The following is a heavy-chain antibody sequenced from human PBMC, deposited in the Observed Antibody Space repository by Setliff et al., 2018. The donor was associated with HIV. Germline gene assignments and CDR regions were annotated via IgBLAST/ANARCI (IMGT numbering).Heavy chain of an antibody. D-gene: IGHD1-26*01. CDR2: INPSSGST. CDR3: ARAGSGSPLILFDY. CDR1: GGTFSSYI. V-gene: IGHV1-46*01. Sequence: ASVKVSCKASGGTFSSYITAWVRQAPGQGLEWMGIINPSSGSTTYAQKFQGRVTMTRDTSASTVFVELNSVRSEDTAVYYCARAGSGSPLILFDYWGQGTLVTVSS. J-gene: IGHJ4*02.